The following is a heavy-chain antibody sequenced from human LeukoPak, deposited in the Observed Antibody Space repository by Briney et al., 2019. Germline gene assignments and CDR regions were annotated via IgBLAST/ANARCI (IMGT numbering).Heavy chain of an antibody. J-gene: IGHJ4*02. CDR1: GGSFSGYY. CDR2: INHSGST. V-gene: IGHV4-34*01. D-gene: IGHD2-15*01. Sequence: SETLSLTCAVYGGSFSGYYWSWIRQPPGKGLEWIGEINHSGSTNYNPSLKSRATISVDTSKNQFSLKLSSVTAADTAVYYCARGLGYCSGGSCHPFDYWGQGTLVTVSS. CDR3: ARGLGYCSGGSCHPFDY.